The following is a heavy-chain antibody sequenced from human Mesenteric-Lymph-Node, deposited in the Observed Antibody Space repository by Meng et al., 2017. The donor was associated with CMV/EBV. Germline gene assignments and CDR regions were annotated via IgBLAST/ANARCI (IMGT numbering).Heavy chain of an antibody. CDR1: GYTFTDFY. V-gene: IGHV1-2*06. CDR3: ARDNVNPEGFDP. J-gene: IGHJ5*02. CDR2: INPNSGVS. Sequence: QVQLVQSRAEVGKPGASVMVSCTASGYTFTDFYIHWVRQAPGQGLEWMGRINPNSGVSNSAQNFQGRVTMTRDTSISTAYMELGRLTSDDTAVYYCARDNVNPEGFDPWGQGTLVTVSS. D-gene: IGHD2/OR15-2a*01.